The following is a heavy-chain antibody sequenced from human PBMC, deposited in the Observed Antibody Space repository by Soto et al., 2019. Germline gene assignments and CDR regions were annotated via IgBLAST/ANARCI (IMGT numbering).Heavy chain of an antibody. J-gene: IGHJ6*02. V-gene: IGHV1-8*01. Sequence: QVQLVQSGAEVKKPGASVKVSCKASGYTFTSYDINWVRQATGQGLEWMGWMNPNSGNTGYAQKFQGRVTMTRNTSISTAYMELSNLRSEDTAVYYCARGAEWLLPAYYYYYGMDVWGQGTTVTVSS. CDR3: ARGAEWLLPAYYYYYGMDV. CDR2: MNPNSGNT. D-gene: IGHD3-3*01. CDR1: GYTFTSYD.